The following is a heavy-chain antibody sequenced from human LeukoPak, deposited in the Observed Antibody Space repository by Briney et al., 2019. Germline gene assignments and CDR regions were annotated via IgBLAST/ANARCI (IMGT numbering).Heavy chain of an antibody. CDR3: ARDPSGSYFY. CDR2: ISYDGSNK. CDR1: GFTFSSYA. Sequence: PGGSLRLSCAASGFTFSSYAMHWVRQAPGKGLEWVAVISYDGSNKYYADSVKGRFTISRDNSKNTLYLQMNSLRAEDTAVYYCARDPSGSYFYWGQGTLVTVSS. V-gene: IGHV3-30*04. D-gene: IGHD1-26*01. J-gene: IGHJ4*02.